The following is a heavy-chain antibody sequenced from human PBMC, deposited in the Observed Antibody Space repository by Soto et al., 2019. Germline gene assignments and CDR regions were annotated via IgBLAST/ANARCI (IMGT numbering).Heavy chain of an antibody. D-gene: IGHD4-4*01. CDR1: GFTVSSNY. CDR2: IYSAGST. V-gene: IGHV3-66*01. CDR3: ARDPRYTQTTYYYYYGMDV. Sequence: GGSLRLSCAASGFTVSSNYMSWVRQAPGKGLEWVSLIYSAGSTYYADSVKGRFTISRDNSKNTLYLQMNSLRAEDTAVYYCARDPRYTQTTYYYYYGMDVWGQGTTVTVSS. J-gene: IGHJ6*02.